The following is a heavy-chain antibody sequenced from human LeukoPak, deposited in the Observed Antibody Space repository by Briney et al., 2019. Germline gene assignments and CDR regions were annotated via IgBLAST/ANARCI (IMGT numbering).Heavy chain of an antibody. Sequence: PGGSLRLACAASGFTFSIYEMNWVRQAPGTGLEWVSVISGSGGSTKYADSVKGRFTISRDNSKNTLYLQMNSLSAEDTAVYYCAKDRVCSSTNCYGIFDCWGQGTLVTVSS. J-gene: IGHJ4*02. D-gene: IGHD2-2*01. V-gene: IGHV3-23*01. CDR3: AKDRVCSSTNCYGIFDC. CDR2: ISGSGGST. CDR1: GFTFSIYE.